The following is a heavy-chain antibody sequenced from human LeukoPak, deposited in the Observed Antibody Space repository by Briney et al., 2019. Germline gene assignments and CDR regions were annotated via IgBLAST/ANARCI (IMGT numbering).Heavy chain of an antibody. D-gene: IGHD3-16*01. J-gene: IGHJ3*02. V-gene: IGHV3-33*01. CDR1: GFAFSDYG. Sequence: GGSLRLSCVASGFAFSDYGIHWVRQGPGKGLECVAVIWYDGSNEHYADSVKGRFTISRDNSKNTLYLQRNSLRAEDTAVYYCARWGRDLDAFDIWGQGTMVTVSS. CDR2: IWYDGSNE. CDR3: ARWGRDLDAFDI.